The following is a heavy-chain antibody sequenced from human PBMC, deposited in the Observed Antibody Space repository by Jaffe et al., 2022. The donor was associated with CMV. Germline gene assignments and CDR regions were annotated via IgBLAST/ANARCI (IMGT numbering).Heavy chain of an antibody. CDR3: ATGGGGGYPLKFDY. CDR1: GFTVSSNY. V-gene: IGHV3-53*01. Sequence: EVQLVESGGGLIQPGGSLRLSCAASGFTVSSNYMSWVRQAPGKGLEWVSVLYTGVHNTYYADSVKGRFTISRDNSKNTLYLQMNSLRAEDTAVYYCATGGGGGYPLKFDYWGQGTLVTVSS. J-gene: IGHJ4*02. D-gene: IGHD3-22*01. CDR2: LYTGVHNT.